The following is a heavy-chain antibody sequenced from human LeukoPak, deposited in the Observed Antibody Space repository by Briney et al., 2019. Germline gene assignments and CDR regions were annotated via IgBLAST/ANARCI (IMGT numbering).Heavy chain of an antibody. Sequence: GGSLRLSCVASGFIFSSYAMHWVRQAPGKGLEWVSRISTDASSTTYADSVKGRFTISRDNAKDTLYLQMNSLRAEDTAVYYCTGHHQAYSRTYWGQGTLVTVSS. D-gene: IGHD4-11*01. J-gene: IGHJ4*02. CDR2: ISTDASST. CDR3: TGHHQAYSRTY. CDR1: GFIFSSYA. V-gene: IGHV3-74*01.